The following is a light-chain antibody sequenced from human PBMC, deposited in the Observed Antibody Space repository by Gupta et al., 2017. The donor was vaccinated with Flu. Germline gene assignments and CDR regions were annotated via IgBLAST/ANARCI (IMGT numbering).Light chain of an antibody. CDR2: DDG. Sequence: SVALTQPPSVSVAPGQTAKVTCGANIIGTKSVHWYQQRPGQAPVMVVYDDGDRPSGIPERFSGSKSGTTATLTISRVEAGDEADYYCQVWYSSRDQRLFGGGTKVTVL. CDR1: IIGTKS. V-gene: IGLV3-21*02. J-gene: IGLJ3*02. CDR3: QVWYSSRDQRL.